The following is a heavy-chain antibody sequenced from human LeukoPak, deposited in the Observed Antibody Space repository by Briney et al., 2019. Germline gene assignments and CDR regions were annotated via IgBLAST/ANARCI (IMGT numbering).Heavy chain of an antibody. CDR3: AAWTTYYYDSSGITGGY. Sequence: ASVKVSCKASGFTFTSSAVQWVRQARGQRLEWIGWIVVGSGNTNYAQKFQERVTITRDMSTSTAYMELSSLRSEDTAVYYCAAWTTYYYDSSGITGGYWGQGTLVTVSS. V-gene: IGHV1-58*01. D-gene: IGHD3-22*01. CDR2: IVVGSGNT. CDR1: GFTFTSSA. J-gene: IGHJ4*02.